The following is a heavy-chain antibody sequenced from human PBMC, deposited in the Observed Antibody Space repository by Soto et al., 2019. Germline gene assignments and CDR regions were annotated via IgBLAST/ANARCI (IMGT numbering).Heavy chain of an antibody. Sequence: ASVKVSCKASGGTFSSYAISWVRQAPGQGLAWMGGIIPIFGTANYAQKFQGRVTITADESTSTDYMELSSLRSEDTAVYYCARDLESPRLYGMDVWGQGTTVTVSS. CDR3: ARDLESPRLYGMDV. CDR2: IIPIFGTA. V-gene: IGHV1-69*13. CDR1: GGTFSSYA. J-gene: IGHJ6*02. D-gene: IGHD6-19*01.